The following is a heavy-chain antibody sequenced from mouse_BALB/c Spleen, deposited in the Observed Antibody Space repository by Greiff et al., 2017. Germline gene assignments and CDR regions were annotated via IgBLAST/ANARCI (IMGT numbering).Heavy chain of an antibody. V-gene: IGHV5-17*02. CDR2: ISSGSSTI. CDR3: ASPYGNYDAMDY. CDR1: GFTFSSFG. Sequence: VKLMESGGGLVQPGGSRKLSCAASGFTFSSFGMHWVRQAPEKGLEWVAYISSGSSTIYYADTVKGRFTISRDNPKNTLFLQMTSLRSEDTAMYYCASPYGNYDAMDYWGQGTSVTVSS. J-gene: IGHJ4*01. D-gene: IGHD2-10*02.